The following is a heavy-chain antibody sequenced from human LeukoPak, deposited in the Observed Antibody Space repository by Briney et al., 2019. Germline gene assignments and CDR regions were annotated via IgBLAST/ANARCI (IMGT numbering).Heavy chain of an antibody. Sequence: SETLSLTCAVYGGSFRDSYWSWIRQPPRRGVDGVGGVSHSGDNNYTPSLKSRVTISVDTSKNPFSLNLSSVTAADTAVYYCARGSNSVAYRGQGTLVTVSS. V-gene: IGHV4-34*01. D-gene: IGHD4-23*01. J-gene: IGHJ4*02. CDR3: ARGSNSVAY. CDR2: VSHSGDN. CDR1: GGSFRDSY.